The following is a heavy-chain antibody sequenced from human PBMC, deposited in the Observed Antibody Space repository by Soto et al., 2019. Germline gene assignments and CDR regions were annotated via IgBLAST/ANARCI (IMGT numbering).Heavy chain of an antibody. Sequence: PSETLSLTCTVSGGSISSGDYYWSWIRQPPGKGLEWIGYIYYSGSTYYNPSLKSRVTISVDTSKNQFSLKLSSVTAADTAVYYCARVRDDSSGYFNWFDPWGQGTLVTVSS. CDR1: GGSISSGDYY. D-gene: IGHD3-22*01. CDR2: IYYSGST. V-gene: IGHV4-30-4*01. J-gene: IGHJ5*02. CDR3: ARVRDDSSGYFNWFDP.